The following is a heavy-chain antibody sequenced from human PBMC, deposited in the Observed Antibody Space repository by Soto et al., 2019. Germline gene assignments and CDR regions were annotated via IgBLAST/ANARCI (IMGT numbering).Heavy chain of an antibody. CDR2: IDPRDSYT. Sequence: GESLQISCEASGYSFTTYWISCVRQMPGKGLEWMGAIDPRDSYTKYSPSFQGNVTISVDKSISTAYLQWNSLKASDTAIYYCAREKSDLELFNWLDRCGQGTLFSVSS. CDR1: GYSFTTYW. J-gene: IGHJ5*02. D-gene: IGHD1-7*01. V-gene: IGHV5-10-1*01. CDR3: AREKSDLELFNWLDR.